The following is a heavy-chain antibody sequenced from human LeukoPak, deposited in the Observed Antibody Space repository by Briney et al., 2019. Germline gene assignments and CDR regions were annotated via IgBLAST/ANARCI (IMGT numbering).Heavy chain of an antibody. CDR3: AKASWVSNVDAVL. J-gene: IGHJ4*02. Sequence: GGSLRLSCAASGFTFSSYWMSWVRRAPAGGLEWVSSLRGDGETFYADFVKGRFTLSRDESRNTVYLQLNNLRVEDTAVYYCAKASWVSNVDAVLWGQGTLVTVSS. D-gene: IGHD1-1*01. CDR2: LRGDGET. CDR1: GFTFSSYW. V-gene: IGHV3-23*01.